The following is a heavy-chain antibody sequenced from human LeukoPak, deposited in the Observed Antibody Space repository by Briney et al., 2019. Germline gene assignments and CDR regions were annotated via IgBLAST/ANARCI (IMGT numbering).Heavy chain of an antibody. J-gene: IGHJ6*03. Sequence: ASVKVSCKASGYTFTSYGISWVRQAPGQGLEWMGWISTYNGNTNYAQKLQGRVTMTTDTSTSTAYMELRSLRPDDTAVYYCARGRYCSSTSCYKVYYYYMDVWGKGTTVTVSS. D-gene: IGHD2-2*02. CDR1: GYTFTSYG. V-gene: IGHV1-18*01. CDR2: ISTYNGNT. CDR3: ARGRYCSSTSCYKVYYYYMDV.